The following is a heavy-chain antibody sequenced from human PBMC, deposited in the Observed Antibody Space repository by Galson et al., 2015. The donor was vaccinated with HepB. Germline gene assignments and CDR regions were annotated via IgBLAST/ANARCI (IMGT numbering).Heavy chain of an antibody. CDR1: GFTFSSYA. V-gene: IGHV3-23*01. Sequence: SLRLSCAASGFTFSSYAMTWVRQAPGKGLEWVSAISGSGGSTYYADSVKGRFTISRDNSKNTLYLQMNSLRAEDTAVYYCAKAYRGSYGKYYFDYWGQGTLVTVSS. D-gene: IGHD1-26*01. CDR3: AKAYRGSYGKYYFDY. CDR2: ISGSGGST. J-gene: IGHJ4*02.